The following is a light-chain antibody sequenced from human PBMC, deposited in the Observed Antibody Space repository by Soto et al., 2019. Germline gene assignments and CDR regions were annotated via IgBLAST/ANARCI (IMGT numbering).Light chain of an antibody. CDR1: RSDVGGYNY. V-gene: IGLV2-8*01. CDR2: EVS. CDR3: SSYAGSNVV. Sequence: QSVLTQPPSASGSPGQSVTISCPGTRSDVGGYNYVSWYQQHPGKAPKVMIYEVSKRPSGVPDRFSGSRSGNTASLTVSGLQAEDEADYYCSSYAGSNVVFGGGTKVTVL. J-gene: IGLJ2*01.